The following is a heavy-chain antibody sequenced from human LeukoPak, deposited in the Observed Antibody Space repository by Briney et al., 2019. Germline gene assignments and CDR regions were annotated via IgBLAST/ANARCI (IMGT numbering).Heavy chain of an antibody. V-gene: IGHV3-73*01. CDR1: GFTFSGSA. CDR3: TLQYRYSGKGDY. CDR2: IRSKANSYAT. J-gene: IGHJ4*02. Sequence: PGGSLRLSCAASGFTFSGSAMHWVRQASGKGLEWVGRIRSKANSYATAYAASVKGRFTISRDDSKNTAYLQMNSLKTEDTAVYYCTLQYRYSGKGDYWGQGTLVTVSS. D-gene: IGHD1-26*01.